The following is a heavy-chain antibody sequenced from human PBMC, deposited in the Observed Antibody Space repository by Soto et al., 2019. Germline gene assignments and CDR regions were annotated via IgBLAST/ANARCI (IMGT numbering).Heavy chain of an antibody. CDR3: AKDQGYSTSYYGYVDL. J-gene: IGHJ2*01. Sequence: ESWGGLVQPGRSLRLSCAASGFTFDDYAMHWVRQPPGKGLEWVSGITWNSGIIGYADSVKGRFTISRDNAKNSLYLQMNSLRPEDTALYYCAKDQGYSTSYYGYVDLWGRGTLVTVSS. CDR2: ITWNSGII. V-gene: IGHV3-9*01. D-gene: IGHD6-13*01. CDR1: GFTFDDYA.